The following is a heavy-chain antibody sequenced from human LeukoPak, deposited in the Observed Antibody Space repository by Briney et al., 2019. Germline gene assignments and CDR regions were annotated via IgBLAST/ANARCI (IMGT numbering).Heavy chain of an antibody. CDR3: ARGKYFDPSGTFGT. V-gene: IGHV1-8*01. Sequence: ASVKVSCKVSGYTLTELSMHWVRQATGQGLEWMGWMNPNSGNTGYAQKFQGRVTMTRNTSISTAYMELSSLRSEDTAVYYCARGKYFDPSGTFGTWGQGTMVTVSS. J-gene: IGHJ3*02. CDR2: MNPNSGNT. CDR1: GYTLTELS. D-gene: IGHD3-9*01.